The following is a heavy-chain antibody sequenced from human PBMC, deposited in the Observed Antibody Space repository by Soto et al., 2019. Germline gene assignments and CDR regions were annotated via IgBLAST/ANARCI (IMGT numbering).Heavy chain of an antibody. V-gene: IGHV3-23*01. CDR2: ISGSGADT. J-gene: IGHJ4*02. Sequence: PGGSLRLSCAPSWFIFSNYAMSWVRQARGKGLEWVSAISGSGADTYYSESVKGRFTISRDNFKNTLYLQMNSLRAEDTAVYYCAKDTGRGGGSVFDYWGQGTLVTVSS. CDR3: AKDTGRGGGSVFDY. D-gene: IGHD2-15*01. CDR1: WFIFSNYA.